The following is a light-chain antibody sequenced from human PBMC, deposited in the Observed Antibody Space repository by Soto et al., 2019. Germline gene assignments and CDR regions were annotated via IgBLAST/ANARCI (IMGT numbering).Light chain of an antibody. CDR3: QRYDSAPFFT. V-gene: IGKV1-27*01. J-gene: IGKJ3*01. CDR2: AAS. CDR1: QDISKF. Sequence: DIQMTQTPPSLSASVGDRVTITCRASQDISKFLAWYQVKPGKVPKLLIYAASTLQPGVPSRFSGRGSGTDFTLTISGLQPEDVATYSCQRYDSAPFFTFGRGTRVDVK.